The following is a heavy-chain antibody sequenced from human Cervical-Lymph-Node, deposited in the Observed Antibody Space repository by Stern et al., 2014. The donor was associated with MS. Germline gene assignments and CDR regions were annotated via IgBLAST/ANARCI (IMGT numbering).Heavy chain of an antibody. CDR3: ARGSSGWYPLYYFDY. CDR2: IRQDESER. D-gene: IGHD6-13*01. J-gene: IGHJ4*02. Sequence: VQLVESGGDLVQPGGSLRLSCAVSGFSFSNYWMTWVRQAPGKGLEWVANIRQDESERYYGDSVKGRFTISRDNAEGSLYLQMNSLRVEDTAIYYCARGSSGWYPLYYFDYWGQGTLVTISS. CDR1: GFSFSNYW. V-gene: IGHV3-7*01.